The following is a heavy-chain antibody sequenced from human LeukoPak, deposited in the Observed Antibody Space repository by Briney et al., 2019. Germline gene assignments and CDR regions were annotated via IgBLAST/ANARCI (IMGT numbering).Heavy chain of an antibody. Sequence: GGSLRLSCAASGFTFSSYSMNWVRQAPGKGLEWVSSISSSSSYIYYADSVKGRFTISRDNSKNTLYLQMNSLRAEDTAVYYCAKDRPAYDSSGPLDYWGQGTLVTVSS. CDR3: AKDRPAYDSSGPLDY. CDR1: GFTFSSYS. D-gene: IGHD3-22*01. V-gene: IGHV3-21*01. J-gene: IGHJ4*02. CDR2: ISSSSSYI.